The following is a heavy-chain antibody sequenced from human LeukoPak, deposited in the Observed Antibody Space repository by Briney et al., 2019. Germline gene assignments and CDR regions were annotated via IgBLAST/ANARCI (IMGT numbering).Heavy chain of an antibody. D-gene: IGHD3-16*01. CDR3: TTLGAFDY. V-gene: IGHV3-23*01. Sequence: GGSLRLSCAASGFTFSSYGMSWVRQAPGKGLEWVSAISGSGGSTYYADSVKGRFTISRDNSKNTLYLHMNTLKTEDTAIYYCTTLGAFDYWGQGTLVTVSS. CDR1: GFTFSSYG. CDR2: ISGSGGST. J-gene: IGHJ4*02.